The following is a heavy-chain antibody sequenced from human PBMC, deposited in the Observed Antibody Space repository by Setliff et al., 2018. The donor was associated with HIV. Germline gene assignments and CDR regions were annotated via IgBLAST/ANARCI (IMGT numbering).Heavy chain of an antibody. V-gene: IGHV4-4*09. CDR1: GGSISTYY. CDR3: ASGYYFDTSAYFVFYY. CDR2: IYTSGST. Sequence: SETLSLTCTVSGGSISTYYWSWIRQSPGKGLERIGYIYTSGSTNYNPSLKSRVTISVDTSKSQFSLKLSSVTAADTAIYYCASGYYFDTSAYFVFYYWGQGTLVTSPQ. D-gene: IGHD3-22*01. J-gene: IGHJ4*02.